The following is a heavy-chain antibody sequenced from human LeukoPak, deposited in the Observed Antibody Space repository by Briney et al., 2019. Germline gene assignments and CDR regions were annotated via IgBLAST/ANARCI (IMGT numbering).Heavy chain of an antibody. CDR3: ARENRPHGMDV. V-gene: IGHV4-30-2*01. CDR1: GVSIRSGGYS. Sequence: PSQTLSLTCAVSGVSIRSGGYSWSWIRQPPGKGLEWIGYIYHSGSTYYNPSLKSRVTISVDRSKNQFSLKLSSVTAADTAVYYCARENRPHGMDVWGQGTTVTVSS. CDR2: IYHSGST. J-gene: IGHJ6*02.